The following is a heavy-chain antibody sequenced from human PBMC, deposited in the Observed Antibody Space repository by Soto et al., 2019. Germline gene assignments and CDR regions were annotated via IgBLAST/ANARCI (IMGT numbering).Heavy chain of an antibody. CDR3: ARSYDSSGFPSYFDV. J-gene: IGHJ2*01. D-gene: IGHD3-22*01. CDR2: IDWDDDT. Sequence: SGPTLVNPTHTLTLTCTFSGFSLSTRGVCVSWIRQPPGKPLEWLALIDWDDDTYYSTSLKTRLTISKDTSKTQVVLTMTNVDPVDTATYYCARSYDSSGFPSYFDVWGRGTLVTVSS. V-gene: IGHV2-70*01. CDR1: GFSLSTRGVC.